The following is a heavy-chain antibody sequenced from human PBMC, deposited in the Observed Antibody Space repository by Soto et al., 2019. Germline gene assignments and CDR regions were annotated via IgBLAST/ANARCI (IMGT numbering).Heavy chain of an antibody. CDR2: IYYSEST. CDR1: GGSISSYY. J-gene: IGHJ6*02. Sequence: PSETLSLTCTVSGGSISSYYWSWIRQPPGKGLEWIGYIYYSESTNYNPSLKSRGTISVDTSKNQFSLKLSSVTAVDTVVYYCARVFAVSSGWFGGYYYYGMDVWGQGTTVTVSS. CDR3: ARVFAVSSGWFGGYYYYGMDV. V-gene: IGHV4-59*01. D-gene: IGHD6-19*01.